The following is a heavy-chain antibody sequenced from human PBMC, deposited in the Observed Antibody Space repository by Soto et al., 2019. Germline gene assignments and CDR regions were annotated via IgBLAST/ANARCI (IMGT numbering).Heavy chain of an antibody. D-gene: IGHD6-6*01. J-gene: IGHJ6*02. CDR3: ARGGYSSSSRYYYYGMDV. CDR1: VFTFSSYS. Sequence: GGSLRLSCSASVFTFSSYSMNWVRQAPGKGLEWVSSISSSSSYIYYADSVKGRFTISRDNAKNSLYLQMNSLRAEDTAVYYCARGGYSSSSRYYYYGMDVWGQGTTVTVSS. V-gene: IGHV3-21*01. CDR2: ISSSSSYI.